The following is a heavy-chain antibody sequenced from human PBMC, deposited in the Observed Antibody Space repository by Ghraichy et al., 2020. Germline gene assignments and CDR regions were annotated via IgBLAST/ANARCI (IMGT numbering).Heavy chain of an antibody. J-gene: IGHJ6*02. CDR2: IYYSGST. CDR3: ARHSPTGVVVPAAPTYYYYYGMDV. CDR1: GGSISSSSYY. D-gene: IGHD2-2*01. V-gene: IGHV4-39*01. Sequence: SETLSLTCTVSGGSISSSSYYWGWIRQPPGKGLEWIGSIYYSGSTYYNPSLKSRVTISVDTSKNQFSLKLSSVTAADTAVYYCARHSPTGVVVPAAPTYYYYYGMDVWGQGTTVTVSS.